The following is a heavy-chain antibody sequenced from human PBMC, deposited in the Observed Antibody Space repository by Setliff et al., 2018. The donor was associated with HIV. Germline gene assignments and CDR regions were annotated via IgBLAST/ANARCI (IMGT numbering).Heavy chain of an antibody. V-gene: IGHV3-49*01. J-gene: IGHJ4*02. CDR1: GFRFGDYA. CDR2: IRRKSNGGTT. Sequence: GGSLRLSCSVSGFRFGDYAMTWFRQAPGKGLEWVGFIRRKSNGGTTEYAASVKGRFNISRDGSKNIAYLQMNSLKTEDTAVYYCTIAAAGWGQGALVTVSS. D-gene: IGHD6-13*01. CDR3: TIAAAG.